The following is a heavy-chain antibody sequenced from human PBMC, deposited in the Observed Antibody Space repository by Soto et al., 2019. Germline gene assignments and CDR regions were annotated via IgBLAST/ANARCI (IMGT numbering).Heavy chain of an antibody. CDR1: GYTFNNYG. CDR3: ARGRYYYGSSAY. V-gene: IGHV1-18*01. CDR2: ISADDGNT. J-gene: IGHJ4*02. D-gene: IGHD3-22*01. Sequence: ASVKVSCKASGYTFNNYGINWVRQAPGRGLEWVGWISADDGNTNYAQNLQGRITMTTDTSSNTAYMELRSLRSDDTAIYYCARGRYYYGSSAYWGQGTQVTVSS.